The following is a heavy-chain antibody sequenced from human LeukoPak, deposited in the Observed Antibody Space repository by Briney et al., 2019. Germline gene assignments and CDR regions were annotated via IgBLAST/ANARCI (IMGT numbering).Heavy chain of an antibody. D-gene: IGHD2-15*01. CDR1: GYTFTSYG. J-gene: IGHJ5*02. Sequence: ASVKVSCKASGYTFTSYGISWVRQAPGQGLEWMGWISAYNGNTNYAQKLQGRVTMTTDTSTSTAYMELTSLTSDDTAVYYCARAHGYCSGGSCYNWVDPLGQGTLVTVSS. CDR3: ARAHGYCSGGSCYNWVDP. V-gene: IGHV1-18*01. CDR2: ISAYNGNT.